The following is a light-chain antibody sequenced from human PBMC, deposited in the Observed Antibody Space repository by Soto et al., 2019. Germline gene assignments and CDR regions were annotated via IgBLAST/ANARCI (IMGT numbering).Light chain of an antibody. V-gene: IGLV2-14*01. Sequence: QSALTQPASVSGSPAQSITISCTGSSSDIGDYNFVSWYQQHPGKAPKLMIYGVSLRPSGVSDRFSGSKSGNTASLTISGLQAEDEADYYCSSYTSTSPPFLFGTGTTVTVL. CDR1: SSDIGDYNF. CDR2: GVS. J-gene: IGLJ1*01. CDR3: SSYTSTSPPFL.